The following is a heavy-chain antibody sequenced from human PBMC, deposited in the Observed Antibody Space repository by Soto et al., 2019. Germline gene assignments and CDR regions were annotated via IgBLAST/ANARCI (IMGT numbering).Heavy chain of an antibody. CDR3: AREPNYYFDY. J-gene: IGHJ4*02. V-gene: IGHV3-23*01. CDR2: IRGSGGST. CDR1: GFIFSRYS. Sequence: GGSLRLSCAASGFIFSRYSMSWVRQAPGKGLEWVSSIRGSGGSTYYADSVKGRFTVSRDNSKNTLYLQMNSLRAEDTAVYYCAREPNYYFDYWGQGALVTVSS.